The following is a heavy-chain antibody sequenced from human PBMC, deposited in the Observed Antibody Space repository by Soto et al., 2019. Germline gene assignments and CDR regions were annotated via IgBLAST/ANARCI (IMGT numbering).Heavy chain of an antibody. CDR2: INPNSGGT. V-gene: IGHV1-2*04. J-gene: IGHJ4*02. CDR1: GYTFTGYY. D-gene: IGHD4-17*01. Sequence: ASVKVSCKASGYTFTGYYMHWVRQAPGQGLEWMGWINPNSGGTNYAQKFQGWVTMTRDTSISTAYMELSRLRSDDTAVYYCARDGDPTVTTEFDYWGQGTLVTVSS. CDR3: ARDGDPTVTTEFDY.